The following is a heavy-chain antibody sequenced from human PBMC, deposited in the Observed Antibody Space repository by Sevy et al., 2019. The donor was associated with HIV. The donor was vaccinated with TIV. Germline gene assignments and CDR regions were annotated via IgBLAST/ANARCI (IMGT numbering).Heavy chain of an antibody. V-gene: IGHV3-7*04. Sequence: ASVKVSCAASGFGFSGTWMNWVRQAPGKGLEWVAIISPEGSRIDYADSVKGRLIISRDNANSSVSLQMNSLRVEDMGVYYCAKDRGWKTFDYWGQGALVTVSS. J-gene: IGHJ4*02. CDR3: AKDRGWKTFDY. CDR1: GFGFSGTW. CDR2: ISPEGSRI. D-gene: IGHD3-10*01.